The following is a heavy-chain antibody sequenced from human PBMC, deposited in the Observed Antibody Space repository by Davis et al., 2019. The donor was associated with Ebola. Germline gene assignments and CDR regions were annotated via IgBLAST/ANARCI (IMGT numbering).Heavy chain of an antibody. Sequence: PSETLSLTCIVSGGSISNYYWNWIRQPPGKGPEWIGSISYTGSANSNPSLQNRVHISVDMPNNQFSLKLSFVTAADTAIYYCARGTIPGDFDQWSQGTLVTVSS. CDR2: ISYTGSA. CDR1: GGSISNYY. CDR3: ARGTIPGDFDQ. V-gene: IGHV4-59*01. D-gene: IGHD2-21*01. J-gene: IGHJ4*02.